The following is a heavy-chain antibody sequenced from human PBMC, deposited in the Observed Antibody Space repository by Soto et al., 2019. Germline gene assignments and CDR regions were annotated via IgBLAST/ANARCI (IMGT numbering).Heavy chain of an antibody. J-gene: IGHJ6*02. CDR1: GGTFSSYA. CDR3: ARNGITGSPGTYYSYCCMDV. V-gene: IGHV1-69*06. Sequence: QVQLVQSGAEVKKPGSSVKVSCKASGGTFSSYAISWVRQAPGQGLEWMGGIIPIFGTANYAQKFQGRVTITADNSTSTTYMELRSLRAEDTAVYYYARNGITGSPGTYYSYCCMDVWGQGTTVTVSS. D-gene: IGHD1-20*01. CDR2: IIPIFGTA.